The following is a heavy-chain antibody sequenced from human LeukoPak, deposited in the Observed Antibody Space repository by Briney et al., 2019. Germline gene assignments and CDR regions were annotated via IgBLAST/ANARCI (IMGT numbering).Heavy chain of an antibody. Sequence: GGSLRLSCAASGFTFSSYAMHWVRQAPGKGLEWVAVISYDGSNKKYADSVKGRFTISRDNSKNTLYLQMSSLRAEDTAVYYCARGTLNIPGEQGAFDYWGQGTLVTVSS. CDR2: ISYDGSNK. CDR3: ARGTLNIPGEQGAFDY. D-gene: IGHD1-14*01. J-gene: IGHJ4*02. CDR1: GFTFSSYA. V-gene: IGHV3-30*04.